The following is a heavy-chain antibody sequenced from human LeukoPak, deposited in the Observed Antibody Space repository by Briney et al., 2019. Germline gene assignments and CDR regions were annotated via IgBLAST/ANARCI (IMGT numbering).Heavy chain of an antibody. CDR2: IYYTGIT. Sequence: SETLSLTCTVSGGSISSSSYFWGWLRQPPGKGLEWIGSIYYTGITYYNLSLKSRVTISVDTSKYQFSLQLNSVTPEDTAVYYCARVDIVAKRGAGYWGQGTLVTVSS. CDR3: ARVDIVAKRGAGY. D-gene: IGHD5-12*01. CDR1: GGSISSSSYF. J-gene: IGHJ4*02. V-gene: IGHV4-39*07.